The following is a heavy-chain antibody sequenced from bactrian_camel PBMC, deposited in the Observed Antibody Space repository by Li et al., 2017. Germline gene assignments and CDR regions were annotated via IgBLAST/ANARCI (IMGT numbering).Heavy chain of an antibody. Sequence: VQLVESGGGSVQAEGSLKLSCSTSVLIFSDYSMAWFRQAPGKEREGIAVIESDGSTAYADSVKGRFTISEDTTKNTLSLQMNSLKPEDTALYYYASRRLWYGGVCSLKTWEYTDWGQGTQVTVS. J-gene: IGHJ4*01. CDR1: VLIFSDYS. D-gene: IGHD6*01. CDR2: IESDGST. V-gene: IGHV3S55*01. CDR3: ASRRLWYGGVCSLKTWEYTD.